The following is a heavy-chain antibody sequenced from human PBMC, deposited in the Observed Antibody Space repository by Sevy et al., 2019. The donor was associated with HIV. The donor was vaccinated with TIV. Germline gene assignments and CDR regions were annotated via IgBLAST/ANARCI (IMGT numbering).Heavy chain of an antibody. CDR2: IYPGDSDT. CDR3: ARHGTTGTTMDYSDF. Sequence: GESLKISCKGSGYNFGTYWIAWVRQMPGKGPEWMGIIYPGDSDTRYSPSFQGQVTISADKSISTADLQWSSLKASDSAIYYCARHGTTGTTMDYSDFWGQGTLVTVSS. D-gene: IGHD1-1*01. V-gene: IGHV5-51*01. J-gene: IGHJ4*02. CDR1: GYNFGTYW.